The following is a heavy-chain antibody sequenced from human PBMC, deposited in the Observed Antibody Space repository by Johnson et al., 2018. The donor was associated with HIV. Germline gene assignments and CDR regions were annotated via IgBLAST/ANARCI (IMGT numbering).Heavy chain of an antibody. CDR2: IWYDGSNK. CDR3: AKGVVVAGSVHDAFDI. J-gene: IGHJ3*02. CDR1: GFTFNNYG. V-gene: IGHV3-33*06. D-gene: IGHD6-19*01. Sequence: QVKLVESGGGVVQPGRSLRLSCAASGFTFNNYGMHWVRQAPGKGLEWVAIIWYDGSNKYYADSVKGRFTISRDNSKNTLYLQMNSLRAEDTAVYYCAKGVVVAGSVHDAFDICGQGTMVTVSS.